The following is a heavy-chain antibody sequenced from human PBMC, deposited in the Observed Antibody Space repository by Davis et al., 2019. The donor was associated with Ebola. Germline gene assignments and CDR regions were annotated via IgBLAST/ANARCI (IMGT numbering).Heavy chain of an antibody. CDR3: ARDLEYYDFWSGQTYYYYGMDV. D-gene: IGHD3-3*01. CDR2: ISWNSGSI. J-gene: IGHJ6*04. CDR1: GFTFDDYA. V-gene: IGHV3-9*01. Sequence: PGGSLRLSCAASGFTFDDYAMHWVRHAPGKGLEWVSGISWNSGSIGYADSVKGRFTISRDNAKNSLYLQMNSLRDEDTAVYYCARDLEYYDFWSGQTYYYYGMDVWGKGTTVTVSS.